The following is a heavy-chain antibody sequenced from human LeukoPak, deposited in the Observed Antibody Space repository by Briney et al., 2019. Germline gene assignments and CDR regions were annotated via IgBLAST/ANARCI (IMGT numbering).Heavy chain of an antibody. Sequence: GGSLRLSCAASGFTFSDYYMSWIRQAPGKGLEWVSYISSSGSTIYYADSVKGRFTISRDNAKNSLYLQMNSLRVEDTAVYYCVRGPPYGSRSDYFDCWGQGTLVTVSS. CDR3: VRGPPYGSRSDYFDC. J-gene: IGHJ4*02. V-gene: IGHV3-11*04. CDR2: ISSSGSTI. D-gene: IGHD3-10*01. CDR1: GFTFSDYY.